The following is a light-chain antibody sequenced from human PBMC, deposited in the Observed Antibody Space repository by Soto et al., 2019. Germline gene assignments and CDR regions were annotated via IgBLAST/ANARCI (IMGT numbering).Light chain of an antibody. CDR1: SSNIGAGYD. Sequence: QLVLTQPPSVSGAPGQRVTISCTGSSSNIGAGYDVHWYQQLPGTAPKLLIYGNSNRPSGVPDRFSGSKSGTSASLAITGLQAEDEADYYCQSYDSSLSANYVFGTGTQLTVL. CDR2: GNS. CDR3: QSYDSSLSANYV. V-gene: IGLV1-40*01. J-gene: IGLJ1*01.